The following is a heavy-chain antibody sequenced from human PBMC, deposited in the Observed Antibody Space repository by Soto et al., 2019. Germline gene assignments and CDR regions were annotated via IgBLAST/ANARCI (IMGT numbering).Heavy chain of an antibody. V-gene: IGHV4-61*08. CDR3: ARDREYCSSTRCYWNFDF. CDR1: CGSVISEGYY. D-gene: IGHD2-2*01. CDR2: IYHSGST. Sequence: SETLSLTCAFSCGSVISEGYYWSWIRQPPGKGLEWIGYIYHSGSTNYNPSLESRVTLSVDTSKNQFSLKLSSVTAADTAVYYCARDREYCSSTRCYWNFDFWGQGILVTVSS. J-gene: IGHJ4*02.